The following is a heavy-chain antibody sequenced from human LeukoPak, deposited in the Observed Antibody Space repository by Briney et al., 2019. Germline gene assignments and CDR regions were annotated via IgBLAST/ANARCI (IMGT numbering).Heavy chain of an antibody. CDR1: GFTFSSYV. V-gene: IGHV3-74*01. J-gene: IGHJ4*02. CDR2: LSSDESFT. CDR3: VRDLDLGGYSSFEY. D-gene: IGHD4-23*01. Sequence: GGSLRLSCAASGFTFSSYVMHWVRQAPGKGLVWVARLSSDESFTSYADSVKGRFTISRDSAKNSLYLQMNTLRAEDTAVYYCVRDLDLGGYSSFEYWGQGTLVTVSS.